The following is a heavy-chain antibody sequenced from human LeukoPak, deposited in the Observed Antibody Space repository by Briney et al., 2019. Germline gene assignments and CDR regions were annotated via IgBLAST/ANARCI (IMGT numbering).Heavy chain of an antibody. J-gene: IGHJ5*02. V-gene: IGHV4-34*01. Sequence: SETLSLTCTVSGGSISGYYWSWIRQPPGKGLEWIGEINHSGSTNYNPSLKSRVTISVDTSKNQFSLKLSSVTAADTAVYYCASLTSTVTTPHRPWGQGTLVTVSS. CDR2: INHSGST. D-gene: IGHD4-17*01. CDR1: GGSISGYY. CDR3: ASLTSTVTTPHRP.